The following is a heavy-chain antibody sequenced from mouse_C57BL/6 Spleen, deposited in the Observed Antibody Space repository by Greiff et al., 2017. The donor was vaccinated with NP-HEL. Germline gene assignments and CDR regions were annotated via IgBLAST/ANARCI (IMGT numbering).Heavy chain of an antibody. J-gene: IGHJ4*01. V-gene: IGHV3-6*01. Sequence: DVKLQESGPGLVKPSQSLSLTCSVTGYSITSGYYWNWIRQFPGNKLEWMGYISYDGSNNYNPSLKNRISITRDTSKNQFFLKLNSVTTEDTATYYCARGDYGAMDYWGQGTSVTVSS. CDR1: GYSITSGYY. CDR2: ISYDGSN. CDR3: ARGDYGAMDY.